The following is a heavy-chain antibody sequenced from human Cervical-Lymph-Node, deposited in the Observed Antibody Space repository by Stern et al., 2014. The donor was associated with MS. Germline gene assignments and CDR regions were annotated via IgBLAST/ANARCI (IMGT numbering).Heavy chain of an antibody. J-gene: IGHJ4*02. Sequence: QLVQSGAEVKKPGASVKVSCRASGYTSARYAITWVRQAPGQGLEWMGWSSAYNGKTDYAQNLQGRVTMTADSSTNTVYMELRSLRPDDTAIYYCAGTPQSLLFYFDYWGQGTLVTVSS. CDR1: GYTSARYA. CDR3: AGTPQSLLFYFDY. CDR2: SSAYNGKT. V-gene: IGHV1-18*01. D-gene: IGHD2-15*01.